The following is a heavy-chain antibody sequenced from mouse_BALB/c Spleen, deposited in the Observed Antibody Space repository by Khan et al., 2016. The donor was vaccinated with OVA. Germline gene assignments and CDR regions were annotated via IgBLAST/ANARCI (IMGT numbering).Heavy chain of an antibody. CDR3: ARQPYYHYNIMDY. CDR2: IWSDRTT. D-gene: IGHD2-10*01. J-gene: IGHJ4*01. CDR1: GFSLTTYG. V-gene: IGHV2-6-1*01. Sequence: VQLVESGPGLAAPSQSLSITCTISGFSLTTYGVHWVRQPPGKGLEWLVVIWSDRTTNYNSALKSRLTITKDNSQRQVFLKMNSLQTDDTAIYFCARQPYYHYNIMDYWGQGTSVTVSS.